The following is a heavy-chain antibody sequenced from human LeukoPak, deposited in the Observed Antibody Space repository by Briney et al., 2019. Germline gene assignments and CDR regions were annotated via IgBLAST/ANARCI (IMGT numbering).Heavy chain of an antibody. V-gene: IGHV4-39*01. CDR2: LYYRGTT. CDR3: ARRKGDYDFRPVDY. D-gene: IGHD3-3*01. Sequence: SETLSLTCTVSGVSISSSHYFWGWFRQSPGKGLQWIGNLYYRGTTYYNPSLTSRVTISGDTSKNQFSLTLTSVTAADTAVYYCARRKGDYDFRPVDYWGQGTLVIVSS. J-gene: IGHJ4*02. CDR1: GVSISSSHYF.